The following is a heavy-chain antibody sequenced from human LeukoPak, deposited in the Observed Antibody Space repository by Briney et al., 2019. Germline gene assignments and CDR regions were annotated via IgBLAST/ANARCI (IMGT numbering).Heavy chain of an antibody. D-gene: IGHD2-2*01. J-gene: IGHJ6*02. CDR1: GGSFSGYY. V-gene: IGHV4-34*01. Sequence: SETLSLTCADHGGSFSGYYWRWSRQPPREGLERIGEINHRGSTNYNPSLKRRVTISVDTSKNQFSLKLSSVTAADTGVYYCARGLCSSTSCYGRLGLSWGDYYYYGMDVWGQGTTVTVSS. CDR3: ARGLCSSTSCYGRLGLSWGDYYYYGMDV. CDR2: INHRGST.